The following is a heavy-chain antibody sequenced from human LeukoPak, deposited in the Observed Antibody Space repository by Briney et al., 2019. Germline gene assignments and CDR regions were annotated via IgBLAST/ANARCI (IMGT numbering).Heavy chain of an antibody. D-gene: IGHD3-22*01. Sequence: GGSLRLSCAASGFTFSSYEMNWVRQAPGKGLEWVPYISSSGSTIYYADSVKGRFTISRDNAKNSLYLQMNSLRAEDTAVYYCARKNYYDSSSIDYWGQGTLVTVSS. CDR2: ISSSGSTI. CDR3: ARKNYYDSSSIDY. V-gene: IGHV3-48*03. J-gene: IGHJ4*02. CDR1: GFTFSSYE.